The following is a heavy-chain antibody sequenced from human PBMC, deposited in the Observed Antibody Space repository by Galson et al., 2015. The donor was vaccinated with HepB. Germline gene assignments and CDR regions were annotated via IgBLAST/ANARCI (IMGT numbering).Heavy chain of an antibody. V-gene: IGHV1-2*05. CDR1: GYTFTGYY. CDR2: INPNSGGT. D-gene: IGHD3-22*01. J-gene: IGHJ4*02. Sequence: SCKASGYTFTGYYMHWVRQAPGQGLEWMGRINPNSGGTNYAQKFQGRVTMTRDTSISTAYMELSRLRSDDTVVYYCARASYDSSGYYSGLVYWGQGTLVTVSS. CDR3: ARASYDSSGYYSGLVY.